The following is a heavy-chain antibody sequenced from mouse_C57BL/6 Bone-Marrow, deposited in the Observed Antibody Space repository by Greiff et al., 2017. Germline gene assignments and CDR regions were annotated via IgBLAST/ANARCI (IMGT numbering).Heavy chain of an antibody. J-gene: IGHJ3*01. D-gene: IGHD2-5*01. CDR3: ARRNSNFAWFAY. Sequence: QVQLQQPGTELVKPGASVKLSCKASGYTFTSYWMHWVKQRPGPGLEWIGNINPSNGSTNYNEKFKSKATLTVDKSSSTAYMQLSSLTSEDSAVYYCARRNSNFAWFAYWGQGTLVTVSA. V-gene: IGHV1-53*01. CDR1: GYTFTSYW. CDR2: INPSNGST.